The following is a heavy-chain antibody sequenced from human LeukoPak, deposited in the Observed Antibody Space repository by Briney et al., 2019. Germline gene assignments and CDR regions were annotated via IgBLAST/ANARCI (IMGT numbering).Heavy chain of an antibody. Sequence: PSETLSLTCTVSGGSISSYYWNWIRQPPGKGQEWIGYIYYSGSTNYNPSLKSRVTISVDTSKNQFSLKLSSVTAADTAVYFCARQLRGEAVAGHLQPFDYWGQGTLVTVSS. V-gene: IGHV4-59*08. CDR3: ARQLRGEAVAGHLQPFDY. D-gene: IGHD6-19*01. CDR2: IYYSGST. CDR1: GGSISSYY. J-gene: IGHJ4*02.